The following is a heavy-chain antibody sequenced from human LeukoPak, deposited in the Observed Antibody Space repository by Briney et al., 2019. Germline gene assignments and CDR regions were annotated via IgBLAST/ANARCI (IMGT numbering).Heavy chain of an antibody. Sequence: GGSLRLSCAASGFTFSNAWMSWVRQAPGKGLEWVGRIKSKTDGGTTDYAAPVKGRFTISRDDSENTLYLQMNSLKTEDTAVYYCTTAPIVGATKDDYWGQGTLVTVSS. CDR2: IKSKTDGGTT. CDR1: GFTFSNAW. V-gene: IGHV3-15*01. D-gene: IGHD1-26*01. J-gene: IGHJ4*02. CDR3: TTAPIVGATKDDY.